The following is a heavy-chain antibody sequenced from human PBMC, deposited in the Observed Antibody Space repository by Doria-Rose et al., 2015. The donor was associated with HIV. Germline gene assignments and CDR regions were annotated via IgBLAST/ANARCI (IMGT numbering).Heavy chain of an antibody. D-gene: IGHD2-15*01. CDR2: IDHSGST. Sequence: QVQLQQWGAGLLKPSETLSLTCAVYGGSFSGFSWTWIRQSPGKGLEWIGEIDHSGSTDYNPSLQNRVIISLDTSKNQFSLNLTSVTAADTTVYYCARRYSSGGMDVWGQGTQVTVSS. J-gene: IGHJ6*02. V-gene: IGHV4-34*02. CDR1: GGSFSGFS. CDR3: ARRYSSGGMDV.